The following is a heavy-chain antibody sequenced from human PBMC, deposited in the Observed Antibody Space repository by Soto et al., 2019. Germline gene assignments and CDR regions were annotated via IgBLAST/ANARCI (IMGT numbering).Heavy chain of an antibody. CDR2: IYDSGRT. J-gene: IGHJ5*02. D-gene: IGHD6-13*01. Sequence: SETLSLTCTVSGRSISSYYWSWIRQPPGKGLEWIGYIYDSGRTNYNPSLKSRVTISVDTSKNQFSLKLSSVTAADTAVYYCARGMEQQLVVWFDPWGQGTLVTVSS. CDR1: GRSISSYY. V-gene: IGHV4-59*01. CDR3: ARGMEQQLVVWFDP.